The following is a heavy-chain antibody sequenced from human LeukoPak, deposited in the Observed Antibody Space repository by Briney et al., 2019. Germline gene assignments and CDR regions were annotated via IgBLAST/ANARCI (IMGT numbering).Heavy chain of an antibody. CDR1: GFTFSSYA. J-gene: IGHJ4*02. CDR2: ISPSGATT. Sequence: GGSLRLSCQTSGFTFSSYAMSWVRQAPGKGLEWVSAISPSGATTYYADYVKGRFTISTDNAKNTLYLQMNSLRAEDTAVYYCGRGGYHAYYHDYWGQGSLVPVSS. D-gene: IGHD5-18*01. CDR3: GRGGYHAYYHDY. V-gene: IGHV3-23*01.